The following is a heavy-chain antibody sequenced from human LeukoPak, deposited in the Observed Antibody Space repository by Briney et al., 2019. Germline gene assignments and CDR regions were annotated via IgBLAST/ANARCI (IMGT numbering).Heavy chain of an antibody. V-gene: IGHV4-30-4*08. D-gene: IGHD1-1*01. Sequence: SETLSLTCSVSGVSVNSNNYYWSWIRQPPGKGLEWIGYIYYSGTTYYNPSLKSRVIISIHTSKNQFSLKLSSVTAADTAVYYCARAGTTGTTDYWGQGTLVTVSS. CDR2: IYYSGTT. J-gene: IGHJ4*02. CDR3: ARAGTTGTTDY. CDR1: GVSVNSNNYY.